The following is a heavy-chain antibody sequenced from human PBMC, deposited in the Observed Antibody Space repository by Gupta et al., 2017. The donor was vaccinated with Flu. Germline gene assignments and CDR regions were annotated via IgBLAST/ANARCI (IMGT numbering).Heavy chain of an antibody. CDR2: INHSGST. J-gene: IGHJ6*03. CDR3: ARGRRYCSSTSCSRRNYYYYYMDV. Sequence: GEINHSGSTNYNPSLKSRVTISVDTSKNQFSLKLSSVTAADTAVYYCARGRRYCSSTSCSRRNYYYYYMDVWGKGTTVTVSS. V-gene: IGHV4-34*01. D-gene: IGHD2-2*01.